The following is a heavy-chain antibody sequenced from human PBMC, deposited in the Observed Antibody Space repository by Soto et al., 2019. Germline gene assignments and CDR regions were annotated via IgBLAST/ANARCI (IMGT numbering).Heavy chain of an antibody. CDR1: GFTFRSYA. CDR2: ISYDGSNK. CDR3: VRSMIIVVRLIGLDY. Sequence: LRLSCGASGFTFRSYAMHWVRQTPGKGLEWVAVISYDGSNKHYADSVKGRFSISRDNSKNMLYLQMDSLSTEDTAVYYCVRSMIIVVRLIGLDYWGQGTLVTVSS. J-gene: IGHJ4*02. V-gene: IGHV3-30-3*01. D-gene: IGHD3-22*01.